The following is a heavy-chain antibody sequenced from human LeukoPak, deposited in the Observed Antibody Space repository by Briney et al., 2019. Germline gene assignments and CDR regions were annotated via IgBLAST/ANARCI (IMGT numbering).Heavy chain of an antibody. J-gene: IGHJ3*02. Sequence: PSETLPLTCAVYGGSFSGYSWNWIRQPPGKGLEWIGEINHSGSTTYNPSLKSRVIISVATSKNQFSLKLSSVTAADTAVYYCARQYSSSWEDAFDIWGQGTMVTVSS. V-gene: IGHV4-34*01. CDR2: INHSGST. D-gene: IGHD6-13*01. CDR3: ARQYSSSWEDAFDI. CDR1: GGSFSGYS.